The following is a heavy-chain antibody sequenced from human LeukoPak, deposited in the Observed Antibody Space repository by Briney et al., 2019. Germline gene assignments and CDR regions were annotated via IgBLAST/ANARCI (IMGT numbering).Heavy chain of an antibody. Sequence: PSETLSLTCNVSGDSIRGFYWGWIRQPPGKGLEWIGYFYYSGDTNYNPALESRVIISVDTSKNQFSLKLSSLTAADTAVYYCARSKRAFDIWGQGTMVTVSS. V-gene: IGHV4-59*01. CDR2: FYYSGDT. CDR3: ARSKRAFDI. D-gene: IGHD5/OR15-5a*01. J-gene: IGHJ3*02. CDR1: GDSIRGFY.